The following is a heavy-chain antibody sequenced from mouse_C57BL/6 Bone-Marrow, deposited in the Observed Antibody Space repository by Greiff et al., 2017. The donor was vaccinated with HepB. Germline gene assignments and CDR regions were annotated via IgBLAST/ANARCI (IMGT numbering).Heavy chain of an antibody. J-gene: IGHJ2*01. CDR2: IHPNSGST. V-gene: IGHV1-64*01. Sequence: QVQLQQPGAELVKPGASVKLSCKASGYTFTSYWMHWVKQRPGQGLEWIGMIHPNSGSTNYNEKFKSKATLTVDKSSSPVYMQLSSLTAEDSAVYYCARQSYGSSYFDYWGQGTTLTVSS. CDR3: ARQSYGSSYFDY. CDR1: GYTFTSYW. D-gene: IGHD1-1*01.